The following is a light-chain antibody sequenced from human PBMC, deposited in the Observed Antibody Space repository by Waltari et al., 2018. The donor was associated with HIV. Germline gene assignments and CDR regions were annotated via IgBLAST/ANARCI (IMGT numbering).Light chain of an antibody. CDR2: ETS. J-gene: IGKJ2*01. Sequence: VLTQSPGTLSLSPGEIATLSCRASQSVNRGYLAWYQQRPGQAPRLLMYETSSRATGIPDRFSGSGSGTDFTLTITRLEPEDVAMYYCQQYDSSQYTFGQGTKLEIK. V-gene: IGKV3-20*01. CDR1: QSVNRGY. CDR3: QQYDSSQYT.